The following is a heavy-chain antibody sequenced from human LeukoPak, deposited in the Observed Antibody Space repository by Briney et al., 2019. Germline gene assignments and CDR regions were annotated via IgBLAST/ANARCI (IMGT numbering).Heavy chain of an antibody. CDR3: AKLWWELLRKWYDDDSDI. V-gene: IGHV3-30*18. J-gene: IGHJ3*02. D-gene: IGHD1-26*01. Sequence: GGSLRLSCAASGFTSSSYGMHWVRQAPGKGLEWVAVISYDGSNKYYADSVKGRFTISRDNSKNTLYLQMNSLRAEDTAVYYCAKLWWELLRKWYDDDSDIWGQGTMVTVSS. CDR2: ISYDGSNK. CDR1: GFTSSSYG.